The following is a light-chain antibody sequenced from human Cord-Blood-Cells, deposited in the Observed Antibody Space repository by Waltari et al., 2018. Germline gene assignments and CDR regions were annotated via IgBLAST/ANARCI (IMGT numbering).Light chain of an antibody. V-gene: IGKV1-39*01. CDR2: AAS. J-gene: IGKJ3*01. Sequence: DMQMTQSPSSLCVSVGDRVTIPCRASQSISSYLNWYQQKPGKAPKLLIYAASSLQSGVPSRFSGSGSGTDFTLTISSLQPEDFATYYCQQSYSTPPFTFGPGTKVDIK. CDR1: QSISSY. CDR3: QQSYSTPPFT.